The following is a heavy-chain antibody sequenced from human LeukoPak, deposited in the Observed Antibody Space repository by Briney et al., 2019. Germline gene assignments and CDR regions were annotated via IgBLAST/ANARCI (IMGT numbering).Heavy chain of an antibody. Sequence: SETLSLTCTVSGGSISRGDYYWSWIRQPPGKGLEWIGYIYYSGSTYYNPSLKSRVTISVDTSKNQFSLKLSSVTAADTAVYYCARGYCSSTSCYGDYYFDYWGQGTLVTVSS. D-gene: IGHD2-2*01. CDR1: GGSISRGDYY. CDR2: IYYSGST. V-gene: IGHV4-30-4*08. J-gene: IGHJ4*02. CDR3: ARGYCSSTSCYGDYYFDY.